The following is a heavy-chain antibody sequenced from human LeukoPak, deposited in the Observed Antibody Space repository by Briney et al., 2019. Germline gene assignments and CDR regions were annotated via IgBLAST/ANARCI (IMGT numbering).Heavy chain of an antibody. D-gene: IGHD6-13*01. CDR3: AREDLAAAGRGGHWFDP. CDR2: INPNSGGT. V-gene: IGHV1-2*02. J-gene: IGHJ5*02. Sequence: ASVKVSCKASGYTFTGYYMHWVQQAPGQGLEWMGWINPNSGGTNYAQKFQGRVTMTRDTSISTAYMELSRLRSEDTAVYYCAREDLAAAGRGGHWFDPWGQGTLVTVSS. CDR1: GYTFTGYY.